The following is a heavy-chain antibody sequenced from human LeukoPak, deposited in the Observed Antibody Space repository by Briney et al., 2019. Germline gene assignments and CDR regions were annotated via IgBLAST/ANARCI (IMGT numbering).Heavy chain of an antibody. Sequence: SVKVSCKASGGTFSSYAISWVRQAPGQGLEWMGGIIPIFGTANYAQKFQGRVTITTDESTSTAYMELSSLRSEDTAVYYCAREGRYCSSTSCYKDWGQGTLVTVSS. V-gene: IGHV1-69*05. D-gene: IGHD2-2*02. CDR3: AREGRYCSSTSCYKD. CDR1: GGTFSSYA. J-gene: IGHJ4*02. CDR2: IIPIFGTA.